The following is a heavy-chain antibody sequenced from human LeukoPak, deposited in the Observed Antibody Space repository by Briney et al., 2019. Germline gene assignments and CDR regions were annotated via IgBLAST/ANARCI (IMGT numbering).Heavy chain of an antibody. J-gene: IGHJ5*02. CDR2: IYTSGST. V-gene: IGHV4-4*07. D-gene: IGHD3-22*01. CDR3: AKDDYDSSGYYCESWFDP. Sequence: SETLSLTCTVSGGSISSYYWSWIRQPAGKGLEWIGRIYTSGSTNYNPSLKSRVTISVDTSKNQFSLKLSSVTAADTAVYYCAKDDYDSSGYYCESWFDPWGQGTLVTVSS. CDR1: GGSISSYY.